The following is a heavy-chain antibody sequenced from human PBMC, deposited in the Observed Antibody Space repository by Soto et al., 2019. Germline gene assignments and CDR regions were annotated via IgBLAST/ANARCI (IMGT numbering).Heavy chain of an antibody. CDR3: ARLGAKKGWGML. D-gene: IGHD2-8*02. CDR2: IYYSGSN. J-gene: IGHJ4*02. Sequence: QVQLQESGPGLVKPSETLSLTCTVSGGSISSYYWSWIRQPPGKGLEWIGHIYYSGSNNYKLSLKSRVTISVDTSKNQFPLKLSSVTAADTAVYYCARLGAKKGWGMLWGQGTLVTVSS. V-gene: IGHV4-59*08. CDR1: GGSISSYY.